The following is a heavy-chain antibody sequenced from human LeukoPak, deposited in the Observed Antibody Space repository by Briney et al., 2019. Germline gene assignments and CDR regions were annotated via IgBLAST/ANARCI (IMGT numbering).Heavy chain of an antibody. D-gene: IGHD1-1*01. CDR2: ISYDGSNK. V-gene: IGHV3-30*04. J-gene: IGHJ6*03. CDR3: ARGESRTTGGYYYMDV. Sequence: GGSLRLSCAASGFTFSSYAMHWVRQAPGKGLEWVAFISYDGSNKYYADSVKGRFTISRDNSKNTLYLQMNSLRAEDTAVYYCARGESRTTGGYYYMDVWGKGTTVTVSS. CDR1: GFTFSSYA.